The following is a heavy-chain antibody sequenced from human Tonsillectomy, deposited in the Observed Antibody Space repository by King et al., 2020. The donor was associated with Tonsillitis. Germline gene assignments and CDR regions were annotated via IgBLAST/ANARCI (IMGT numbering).Heavy chain of an antibody. CDR2: IYYSGST. CDR3: ARHLPYGDYELSYFDY. Sequence: VQLQESGPGLVKPSETLSLTCTVSGGSISSYYWSWIRQPPGKGLEWIGYIYYSGSTNYNPSLKSRVTISVDTSKNQFSLKLSSVTAADTAVYYCARHLPYGDYELSYFDYWGQGTLVTVSS. J-gene: IGHJ4*02. CDR1: GGSISSYY. D-gene: IGHD4-17*01. V-gene: IGHV4-59*08.